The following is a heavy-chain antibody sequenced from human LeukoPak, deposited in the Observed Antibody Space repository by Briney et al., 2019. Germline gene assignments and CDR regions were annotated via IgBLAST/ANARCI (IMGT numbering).Heavy chain of an antibody. J-gene: IGHJ4*02. V-gene: IGHV3-33*01. CDR3: ARVKYCSSASCYVSFDY. Sequence: GRSLRLSCAASGFIFSSYGMHWVRQAPGKGLEWVAVIWYDGSNKYYANSVKGRFTISRDNSKNTLYLQMNSLRAEDTAVYYCARVKYCSSASCYVSFDYWGQGALVTVSS. CDR2: IWYDGSNK. D-gene: IGHD2-2*01. CDR1: GFIFSSYG.